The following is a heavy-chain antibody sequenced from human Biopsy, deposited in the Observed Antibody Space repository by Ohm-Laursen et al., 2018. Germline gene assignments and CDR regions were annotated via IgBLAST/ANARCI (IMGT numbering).Heavy chain of an antibody. D-gene: IGHD3-3*01. CDR2: IYSDGNT. CDR1: GFTVSDNH. CDR3: ARGPGKLWSGYYT. V-gene: IGHV3-53*01. Sequence: SLRLSCAASGFTVSDNHISWIRQAPGKGLQWVSLIYSDGNTYYADSVKGRFTISRDIPRSTLYLQMNSLRAKDTAVYYCARGPGKLWSGYYTWGQGSLVSVSS. J-gene: IGHJ5*02.